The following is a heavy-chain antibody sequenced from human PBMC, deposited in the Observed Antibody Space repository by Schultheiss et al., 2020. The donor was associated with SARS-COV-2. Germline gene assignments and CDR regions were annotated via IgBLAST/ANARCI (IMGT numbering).Heavy chain of an antibody. D-gene: IGHD2-15*01. CDR2: ISYDGSNK. V-gene: IGHV3-30*18. CDR1: GGSFSGYY. J-gene: IGHJ5*02. Sequence: LSLTCAVYGGSFSGYYWSWIRQPPGKGLEWVAVISYDGSNKYYADSVKGRFTISRDNSKNTLYLQMNSLRAEDTAVYYCAKAQSCGSCPLTWGQGTLVTVSS. CDR3: AKAQSCGSCPLT.